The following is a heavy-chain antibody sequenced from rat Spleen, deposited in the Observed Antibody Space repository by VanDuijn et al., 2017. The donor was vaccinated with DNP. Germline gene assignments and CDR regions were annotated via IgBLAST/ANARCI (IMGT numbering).Heavy chain of an antibody. J-gene: IGHJ1*01. D-gene: IGHD1-11*01. CDR2: ISYDGSST. V-gene: IGHV5-7*01. CDR1: GFTFSDYN. Sequence: EVQLVESGGGLVQPGRSLKLSCAASGFTFSDYNMAWVRQAPKKGLEWVATISYDGSSTYYRDSVKGRFTISRDNAKSTLYLQMDSLRSEDTATYYCTTFDYGIFWGPGTMVTVSS. CDR3: TTFDYGIF.